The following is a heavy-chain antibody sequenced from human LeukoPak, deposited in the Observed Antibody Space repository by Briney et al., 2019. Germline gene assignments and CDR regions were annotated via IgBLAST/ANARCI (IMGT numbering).Heavy chain of an antibody. CDR1: GFTFSSYA. Sequence: PGGSLRLSCAASGFTFSSYAMHWVRQAPGKGLEWVAVISYDGSNKYYADSVKGRFTISRDNSKNTLYLQMNSLRAEDTAVYYCARDSHPFIAAAGVFDYWGQGTLVTVSS. V-gene: IGHV3-30-3*01. CDR2: ISYDGSNK. J-gene: IGHJ4*02. CDR3: ARDSHPFIAAAGVFDY. D-gene: IGHD6-13*01.